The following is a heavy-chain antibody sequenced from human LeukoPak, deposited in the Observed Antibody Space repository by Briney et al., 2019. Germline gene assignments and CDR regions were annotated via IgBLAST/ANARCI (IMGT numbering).Heavy chain of an antibody. D-gene: IGHD6-19*01. Sequence: PSETLSLTCTVSGGSISSYYWSWIRQPPGKGLEWIGYIYYSGSTNYNPSLKSRVTISVGTSKNQFSLKLSSVTAADTAVYYCAKGLLGIAVAGTTFRFDPWGQGTLVTVSS. V-gene: IGHV4-59*01. CDR2: IYYSGST. CDR1: GGSISSYY. CDR3: AKGLLGIAVAGTTFRFDP. J-gene: IGHJ5*02.